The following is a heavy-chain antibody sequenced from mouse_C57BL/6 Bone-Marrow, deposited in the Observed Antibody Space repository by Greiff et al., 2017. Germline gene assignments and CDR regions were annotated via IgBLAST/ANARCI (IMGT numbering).Heavy chain of an antibody. CDR2: INPSSGYT. Sequence: VQRVESGAELAKPGASVKLSCKASGYTFTCYWLHWVKQRPGQGLEWIGYINPSSGYTKYNQKFKDKATLTADKSSSTAYMQLSSLTYEDSAVYYCARSYYDYDGKGYWGQGTTLTVAS. J-gene: IGHJ2*01. CDR1: GYTFTCYW. D-gene: IGHD2-4*01. CDR3: ARSYYDYDGKGY. V-gene: IGHV1-7*01.